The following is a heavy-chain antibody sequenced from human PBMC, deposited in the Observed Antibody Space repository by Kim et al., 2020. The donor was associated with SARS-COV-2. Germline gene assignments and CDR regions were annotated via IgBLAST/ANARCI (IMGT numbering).Heavy chain of an antibody. CDR1: GFTFSSYG. Sequence: GGSLRLSCAASGFTFSSYGMHWVRQAPGKGLEWVAVIWYDGSNKYYADSVKGRFTISRDNSKNTLYLQMNSLRAEDTAVYYCARGSTVGSSSWYRWPDAFDIWGQGTMVTVSS. J-gene: IGHJ3*02. CDR2: IWYDGSNK. V-gene: IGHV3-33*01. CDR3: ARGSTVGSSSWYRWPDAFDI. D-gene: IGHD6-13*01.